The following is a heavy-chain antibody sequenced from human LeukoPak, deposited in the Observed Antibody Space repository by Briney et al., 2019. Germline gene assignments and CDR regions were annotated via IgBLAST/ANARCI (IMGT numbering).Heavy chain of an antibody. J-gene: IGHJ3*02. CDR1: GFTFSSYA. D-gene: IGHD3-22*01. V-gene: IGHV3-23*01. CDR3: AKGSSGYDAFDI. Sequence: GGSLRLSCAASGFTFSSYAMSWVRQAPGKGLEWVSAISASGGGTYYADSVKGRFTISRDNSKNTVYLQMNSLRAEDTAVYYRAKGSSGYDAFDIWGQGTVVTVSS. CDR2: ISASGGGT.